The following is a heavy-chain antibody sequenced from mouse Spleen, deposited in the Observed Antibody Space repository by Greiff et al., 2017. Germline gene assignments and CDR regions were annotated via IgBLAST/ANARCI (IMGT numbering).Heavy chain of an antibody. J-gene: IGHJ3*01. D-gene: IGHD2-10*01. V-gene: IGHV1-9*01. CDR1: GYTFSSYW. Sequence: VQLQQSGAELMKPGASVKISCKATGYTFSSYWIEWVKQRPGHGLEWIGEILPGSGSTNYNEKFKGKATFTADTSSNTAYMQLSSLTSEDSAVYYCARSLPPEGFAYWGQGTLVTVSA. CDR3: ARSLPPEGFAY. CDR2: ILPGSGST.